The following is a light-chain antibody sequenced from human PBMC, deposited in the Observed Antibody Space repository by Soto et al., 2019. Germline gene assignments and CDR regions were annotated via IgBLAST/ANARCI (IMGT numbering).Light chain of an antibody. V-gene: IGLV1-47*02. CDR3: AVWDDSLSGYV. Sequence: QSVLTQPPSASGTPGQMVTISCSGGSSNIGSNYVDWYQQLPGTAPKLLIFSNTQRPSGVPDRFSGSKSGTSASLVISGLLSEDYADYYCAVWDDSLSGYVFGTGTKVTVL. J-gene: IGLJ1*01. CDR2: SNT. CDR1: SSNIGSNY.